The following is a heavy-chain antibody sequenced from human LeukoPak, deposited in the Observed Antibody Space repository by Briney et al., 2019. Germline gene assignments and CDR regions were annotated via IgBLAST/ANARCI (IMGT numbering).Heavy chain of an antibody. J-gene: IGHJ6*02. D-gene: IGHD3-10*02. V-gene: IGHV3-23*01. Sequence: GGSLRLSCAASGFTFSSSAMSWVRQAPGKGLEWVSAISNNGGYTYYADSVQGRFTISRDNSKSTLCLQMNSLRAEDTAMYYCARGMFRGFYGMDVWGQGTTVTVSS. CDR1: GFTFSSSA. CDR3: ARGMFRGFYGMDV. CDR2: ISNNGGYT.